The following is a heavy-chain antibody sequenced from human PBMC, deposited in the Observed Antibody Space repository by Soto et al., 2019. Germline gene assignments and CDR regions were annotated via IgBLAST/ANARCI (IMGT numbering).Heavy chain of an antibody. CDR3: ARDRGSSPGWFAP. CDR2: ISSSSSYI. V-gene: IGHV3-21*01. Sequence: GGSLRLSCAASGFTFSSYSMNWVRQAPGKGLEWVSSISSSSSYIYYADSVKGRFTISRDNAKNSLYLQMNSLRAEDTAVYYCARDRGSSPGWFAPWGQGTLVTVSS. J-gene: IGHJ5*02. D-gene: IGHD6-13*01. CDR1: GFTFSSYS.